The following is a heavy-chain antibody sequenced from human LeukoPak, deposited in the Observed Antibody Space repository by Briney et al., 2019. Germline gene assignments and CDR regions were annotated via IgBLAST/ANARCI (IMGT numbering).Heavy chain of an antibody. Sequence: GGSLRLSCEPSGFPFSSYWMLWVRQAPGKGLVWVSRISGDGTIKTYADFVRGRFTISRDNTKNILYLQMNSLKVEDTATYFCSRSQFDYWGQGVLATVSP. CDR1: GFPFSSYW. CDR3: SRSQFDY. CDR2: ISGDGTIK. J-gene: IGHJ4*02. V-gene: IGHV3-74*03.